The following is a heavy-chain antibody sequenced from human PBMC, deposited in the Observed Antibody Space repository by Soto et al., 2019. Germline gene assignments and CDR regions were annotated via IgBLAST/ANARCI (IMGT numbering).Heavy chain of an antibody. CDR3: AREVGATTGSWFDP. J-gene: IGHJ5*02. CDR1: GVTFSSYA. CDR2: IIPIFGTA. V-gene: IGHV1-69*13. D-gene: IGHD1-26*01. Sequence: SVKVSCKASGVTFSSYAISWVRQAPGQGLEWMGGIIPIFGTANYAQKFQGRVTITADESTSTAYMELSSLRSEDTAVYYCAREVGATTGSWFDPWGQGTLVTVSS.